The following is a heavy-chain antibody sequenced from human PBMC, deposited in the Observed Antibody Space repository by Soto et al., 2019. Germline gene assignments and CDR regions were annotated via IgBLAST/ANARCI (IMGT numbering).Heavy chain of an antibody. CDR2: IYHSGST. D-gene: IGHD6-13*01. J-gene: IGHJ4*02. CDR3: ARGQFWRSSFDY. Sequence: PSETLSLTCAVSGGSISSGGYSWSWIRQPPGKGLEWIGYIYHSGSTYYNPSLKSRVTISVDTSKNQFSLKLSSVTAADTAVYYCARGQFWRSSFDYWGQGTLVTVSS. CDR1: GGSISSGGYS. V-gene: IGHV4-30-2*01.